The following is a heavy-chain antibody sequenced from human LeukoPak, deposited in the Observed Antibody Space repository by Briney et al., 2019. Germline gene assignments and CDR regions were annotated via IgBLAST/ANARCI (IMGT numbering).Heavy chain of an antibody. V-gene: IGHV3-48*04. CDR3: ARISSTSLTPHAFDI. CDR2: ISSSSSTI. Sequence: PGGSLRLSCAASGFTFSSYSMNWVRQAPGKGLEWVSYISSSSSTIYYADSVKGRFTISRDNAKNSLYLQMNSLRAEDTAVYYCARISSTSLTPHAFDIWGQGTMVTVSS. CDR1: GFTFSSYS. J-gene: IGHJ3*02. D-gene: IGHD2-2*01.